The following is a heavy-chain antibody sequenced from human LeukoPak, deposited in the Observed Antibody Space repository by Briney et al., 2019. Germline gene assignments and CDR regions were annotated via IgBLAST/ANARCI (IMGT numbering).Heavy chain of an antibody. J-gene: IGHJ5*02. CDR2: TYYRSKWYN. V-gene: IGHV6-1*01. CDR3: VRSVTGDRSNWFDP. Sequence: SQTLSLTCAISGDSVSSNGAAWNWIRQSPSRGLEWLGRTYYRSKWYNDYAVSVKSRITINPDTSKNQFSLQLNSVTPEDTAVYYCVRSVTGDRSNWFDPWGQGTLVTVSS. D-gene: IGHD7-27*01. CDR1: GDSVSSNGAA.